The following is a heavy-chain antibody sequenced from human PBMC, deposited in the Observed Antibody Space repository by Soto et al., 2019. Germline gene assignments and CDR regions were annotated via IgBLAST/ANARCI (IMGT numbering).Heavy chain of an antibody. V-gene: IGHV1-18*01. CDR2: VNIHSGDT. Sequence: QVQLVQSGAEVKKPGASVKVSCKASGYTFTSYGISWVRQAPGQGLEWMGWVNIHSGDTNYAQKPQGRVTMTTDTSTSTAYLELSSLRSDDTAVYYCARERGGYSYGDYWGQGTLVTVSS. CDR1: GYTFTSYG. D-gene: IGHD5-18*01. CDR3: ARERGGYSYGDY. J-gene: IGHJ4*02.